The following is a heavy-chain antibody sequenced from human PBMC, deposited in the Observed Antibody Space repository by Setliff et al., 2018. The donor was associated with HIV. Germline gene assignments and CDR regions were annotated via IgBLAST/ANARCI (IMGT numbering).Heavy chain of an antibody. J-gene: IGHJ4*02. CDR1: GFAFNSYE. V-gene: IGHV3-48*03. Sequence: GGSLRLSCAASGFAFNSYEMHWVRQAPGKGLEWIAYVSGSGSTTYYAESVRGRFTISRDNGKKSLYLQMRSLRADDTATYYCAREAASVSEDYYDSSGCLYWGLGTLVTRLL. CDR2: VSGSGSTT. CDR3: AREAASVSEDYYDSSGCLY. D-gene: IGHD3-22*01.